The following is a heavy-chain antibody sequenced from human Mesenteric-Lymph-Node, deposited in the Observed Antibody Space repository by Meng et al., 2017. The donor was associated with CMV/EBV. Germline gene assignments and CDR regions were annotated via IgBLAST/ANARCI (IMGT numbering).Heavy chain of an antibody. V-gene: IGHV3-13*01. Sequence: GESLKISCAASGFIFRNYDMHWVRQSADKGLKWVSGIGTTGDSHYRDSVRGRFTISRDGANNALYLQMNGLRAGDTAIYYCARGNPAWPGYYYFDNWGQGAVVTVSS. J-gene: IGHJ4*02. CDR3: ARGNPAWPGYYYFDN. CDR1: GFIFRNYD. CDR2: IGTTGDS. D-gene: IGHD2-2*03.